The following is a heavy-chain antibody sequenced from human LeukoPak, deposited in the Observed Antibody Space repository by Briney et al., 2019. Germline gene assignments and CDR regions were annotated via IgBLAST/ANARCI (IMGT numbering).Heavy chain of an antibody. V-gene: IGHV1-8*01. CDR2: MNPNSGNT. D-gene: IGHD6-13*01. J-gene: IGHJ4*02. CDR3: AVSSGQQEYYFDY. Sequence: GASVKVSCKASGYTFTSYDINWVRQATGQGLEWMGWMNPNSGNTGYAQKFQGRVTMTEDTSTDTAYMELSSLRSEDTAVYYCAVSSGQQEYYFDYWGQGTLVTVSS. CDR1: GYTFTSYD.